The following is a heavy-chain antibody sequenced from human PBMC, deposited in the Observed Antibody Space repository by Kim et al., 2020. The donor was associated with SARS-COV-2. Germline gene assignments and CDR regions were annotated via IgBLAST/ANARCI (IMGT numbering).Heavy chain of an antibody. D-gene: IGHD3-9*01. CDR1: GGSFSGYY. CDR2: INHSGST. Sequence: SETLSLTCAVYGGSFSGYYWSWIRQPPGKGLEWIGEINHSGSTNYNPSLKSRVTISVDTYKNQFSLKLSSVTAADTAVYYCAREEGWYYDILTGYYRSAYYFDYWGQGTLVTVSS. V-gene: IGHV4-34*01. J-gene: IGHJ4*02. CDR3: AREEGWYYDILTGYYRSAYYFDY.